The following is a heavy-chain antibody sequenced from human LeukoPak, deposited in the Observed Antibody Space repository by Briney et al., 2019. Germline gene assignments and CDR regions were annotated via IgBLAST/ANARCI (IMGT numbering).Heavy chain of an antibody. Sequence: GGSLRLSCAASGFTFSSYGMSWVRQAPGKGLGWVSAISGSGGTTYYADCEKGRFTISRDNHKNTLYLQMNIRRADDTAVDYCVKEGDYDILTGYPSGIDYWGQGTLVTVSS. CDR3: VKEGDYDILTGYPSGIDY. CDR1: GFTFSSYG. J-gene: IGHJ4*02. CDR2: ISGSGGTT. D-gene: IGHD3-9*01. V-gene: IGHV3-23*01.